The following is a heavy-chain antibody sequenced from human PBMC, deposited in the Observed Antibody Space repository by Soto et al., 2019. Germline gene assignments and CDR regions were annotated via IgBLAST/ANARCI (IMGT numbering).Heavy chain of an antibody. CDR3: ASCEDSRGYFKH. D-gene: IGHD3-22*01. J-gene: IGHJ1*01. CDR1: GYSFSSYW. Sequence: EVQLVQSGAEVKKPGESLRISCKGSGYSFSSYWIGWVRQMPGKGLEWMGIVYPGDSDTRYSPSFQGQVTISADKSISTAYLQWSSLKASDSAMYFCASCEDSRGYFKHWGQGTLVTVSS. CDR2: VYPGDSDT. V-gene: IGHV5-51*01.